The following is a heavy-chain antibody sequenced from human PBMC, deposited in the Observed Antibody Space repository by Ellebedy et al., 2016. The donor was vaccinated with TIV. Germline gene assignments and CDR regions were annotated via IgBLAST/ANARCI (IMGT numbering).Heavy chain of an antibody. V-gene: IGHV3-13*01. CDR2: IGTAGDT. D-gene: IGHD6-19*01. CDR3: VAGRGDMDV. CDR1: GFTFSSYD. J-gene: IGHJ6*03. Sequence: GESLKISCAASGFTFSSYDMHWIRQATGKGLEWVSAIGTAGDTYYPGSVKGRFTISRENAKNSLYLQMNSLRAGDTAVCYCVAGRGDMDVWGKGTTVTVSS.